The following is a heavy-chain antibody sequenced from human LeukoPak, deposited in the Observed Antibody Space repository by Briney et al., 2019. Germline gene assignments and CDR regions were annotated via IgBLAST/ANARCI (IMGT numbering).Heavy chain of an antibody. J-gene: IGHJ6*02. CDR3: ARDLGYCSSTSCYPSNDYYYGMDV. CDR2: IIPIFGTA. CDR1: GYTFTSYD. V-gene: IGHV1-69*13. Sequence: SVKVSCKASGYTFTSYDINWVRQATGQGLEWMGGIIPIFGTANYAQKFQGRVTITADESTSTAYMELSSLRSEDTAVYYCARDLGYCSSTSCYPSNDYYYGMDVWGQGTTVTVSS. D-gene: IGHD2-2*01.